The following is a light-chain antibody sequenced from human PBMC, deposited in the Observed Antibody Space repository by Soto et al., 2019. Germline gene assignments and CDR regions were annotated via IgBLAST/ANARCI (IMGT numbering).Light chain of an antibody. V-gene: IGKV4-1*01. CDR1: QSVLYSSDNKNY. J-gene: IGKJ3*01. CDR2: WAS. CDR3: QHYYSTPFT. Sequence: DIVMTQSTDSLAVSLGERATINCKSSQSVLYSSDNKNYLAWYQQKPGQPPKLLIYWASTRESGVPDRFSGSGSGTDFTLTISSLQAEDVALYYCQHYYSTPFTFGPGTKVDIQ.